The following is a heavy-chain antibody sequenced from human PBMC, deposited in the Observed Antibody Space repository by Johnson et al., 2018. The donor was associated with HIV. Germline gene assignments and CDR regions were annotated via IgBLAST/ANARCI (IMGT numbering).Heavy chain of an antibody. Sequence: QVQLVESGGGVVQPGKSLRLSCAASGFTFSSSAMHWVRQAPGQGLQWVALISYDGSIKYFADSVKGRFTISRDNSKNTLRLQMNSLRPEDTAVYYCARNSGNGLVLRGDAFDMWGQGTMVTVSS. CDR1: GFTFSSSA. CDR2: ISYDGSIK. V-gene: IGHV3-30-3*01. D-gene: IGHD2-8*01. CDR3: ARNSGNGLVLRGDAFDM. J-gene: IGHJ3*02.